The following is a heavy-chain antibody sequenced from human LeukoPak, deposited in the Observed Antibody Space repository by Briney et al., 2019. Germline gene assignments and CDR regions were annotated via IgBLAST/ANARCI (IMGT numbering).Heavy chain of an antibody. V-gene: IGHV3-23*01. CDR2: ITGLAGST. Sequence: RKGPEWVSSITGLAGSTYYADSVKGRFTISRDNSKKTMYLQMDSLRAEDTAVYYCASGLHYGSWSQGDDDMGHWLPVSVFLVYSSCDL. CDR3: ASGLHYGSWSQGDDDMGHWLPVSVFLVYSSCDL. D-gene: IGHD3-10*01. J-gene: IGHJ2*01.